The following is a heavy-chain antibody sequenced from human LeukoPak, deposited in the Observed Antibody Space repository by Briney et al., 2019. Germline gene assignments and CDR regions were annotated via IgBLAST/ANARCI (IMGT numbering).Heavy chain of an antibody. V-gene: IGHV1-69*13. CDR1: GGTFSSYA. Sequence: ASVKVSCKASGGTFSSYAISWVRQAPGQGLEWMGGIIPIFGTANYAQKFQGRVTITADESTSTAYMELSRLRSEDTAVYYCARDRDYYDSSSGYWGQGTLVTVSS. D-gene: IGHD3-22*01. CDR3: ARDRDYYDSSSGY. CDR2: IIPIFGTA. J-gene: IGHJ4*02.